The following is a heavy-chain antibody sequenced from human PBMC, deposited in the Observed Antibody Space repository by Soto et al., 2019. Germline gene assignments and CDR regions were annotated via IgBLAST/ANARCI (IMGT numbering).Heavy chain of an antibody. CDR3: AHLTRGWDY. D-gene: IGHD3-9*01. V-gene: IGHV2-5*02. J-gene: IGHJ4*02. Sequence: QITLKESGPTLVRPTETLTLTCTFSGFSVNNNGVAMGWIRQPPGKGLEWLALINWDGTKRYIPSLRNRLTISMGNSKNQVNLTVTDMHPADTGTYFCAHLTRGWDYWGQGSLVSVSS. CDR2: INWDGTK. CDR1: GFSVNNNGVA.